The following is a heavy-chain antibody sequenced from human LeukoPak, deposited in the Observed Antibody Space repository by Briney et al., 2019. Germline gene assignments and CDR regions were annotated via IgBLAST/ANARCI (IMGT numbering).Heavy chain of an antibody. Sequence: GASVKVSCKASGGTFSSYAISWVRQAPGQGLEWMGRMIPIFGTANYAQKFQGRVTITTYVSTSTAYMELSSLRSEDTAVYYCASSYDSSGYTYFDYWGQGTLVTVSS. V-gene: IGHV1-69*05. CDR3: ASSYDSSGYTYFDY. J-gene: IGHJ4*02. CDR1: GGTFSSYA. D-gene: IGHD3-22*01. CDR2: MIPIFGTA.